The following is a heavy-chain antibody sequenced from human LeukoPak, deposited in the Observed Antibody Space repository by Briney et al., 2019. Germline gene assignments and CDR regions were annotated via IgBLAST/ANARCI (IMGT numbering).Heavy chain of an antibody. CDR1: AGSFSGSY. J-gene: IGHJ4*02. CDR2: INHSGST. Sequence: KPTHTLSMGSTAYAGSFSGSYWGWICQPTCKGLNWSGEINHSGSTNYKPSLKSRVTISVDTYKHQFCRKLSPVTPADTAVYYCARGLRVVPAASLFRTRGYSYGIPVDYWGQGTLVTVSS. D-gene: IGHD2-2*01. V-gene: IGHV4-34*01. CDR3: ARGLRVVPAASLFRTRGYSYGIPVDY.